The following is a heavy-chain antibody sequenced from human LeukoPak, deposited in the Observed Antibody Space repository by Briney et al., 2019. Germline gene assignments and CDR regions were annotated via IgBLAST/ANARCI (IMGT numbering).Heavy chain of an antibody. D-gene: IGHD3-10*01. CDR1: GFTFSSYS. CDR3: ARDLWFGEFDLFDY. V-gene: IGHV3-21*01. Sequence: GGSLRLSCAASGFTFSSYSMNWVRQAPGKGLEWVSSISSSSSYIYYADSVKGRFTISRDNAKNSLYLQMSSLRAEDTAVYYCARDLWFGEFDLFDYWGQGTLVTVSS. CDR2: ISSSSSYI. J-gene: IGHJ4*02.